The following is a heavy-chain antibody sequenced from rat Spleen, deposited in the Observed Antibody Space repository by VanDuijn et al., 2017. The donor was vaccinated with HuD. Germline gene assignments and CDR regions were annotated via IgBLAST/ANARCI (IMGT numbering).Heavy chain of an antibody. D-gene: IGHD1-1*01. Sequence: EVQLVESGGGLVQPGRSLKLSCSASGFTFRKYWMYWVRQAPGKGLEWIATITNSGGSVPYPDSVKGRFTISRDNAQNTLYLQMNSLRSEDTATYYCTRDRYYYSGGDNWFAYWGQGTLVTVSS. CDR3: TRDRYYYSGGDNWFAY. V-gene: IGHV5-31*01. CDR1: GFTFRKYW. J-gene: IGHJ3*01. CDR2: ITNSGGSV.